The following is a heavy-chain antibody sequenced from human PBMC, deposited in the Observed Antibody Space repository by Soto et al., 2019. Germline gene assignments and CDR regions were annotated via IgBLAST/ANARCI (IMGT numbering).Heavy chain of an antibody. J-gene: IGHJ4*02. CDR2: ISYDGSNK. CDR1: GFTFSSYG. Sequence: GGSLRLSCAASGFTFSSYGMHWVRQAPGKGLEWVAVISYDGSNKYYADSVKGRFTISRDNSKNTLYLQMNSLRAEDTAVYYCAKDKYRSSPLPSGYCDYWGQGTLVTVSS. D-gene: IGHD6-6*01. V-gene: IGHV3-30*18. CDR3: AKDKYRSSPLPSGYCDY.